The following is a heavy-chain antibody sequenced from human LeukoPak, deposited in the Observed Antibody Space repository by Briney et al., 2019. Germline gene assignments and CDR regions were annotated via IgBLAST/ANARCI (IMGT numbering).Heavy chain of an antibody. D-gene: IGHD3-10*01. CDR1: GYTFTGYY. V-gene: IGHV1-2*02. J-gene: IGHJ3*02. Sequence: ASVKVSCKASGYTFTGYYMHWVRQAPGQGLEWMGWINPNSGGTNYAQKFQGRVTMTRDTSISTAYMELSSLRSEDTAVYYCARVPYYYGSGLGDAFDIWGQGTMVTVSS. CDR3: ARVPYYYGSGLGDAFDI. CDR2: INPNSGGT.